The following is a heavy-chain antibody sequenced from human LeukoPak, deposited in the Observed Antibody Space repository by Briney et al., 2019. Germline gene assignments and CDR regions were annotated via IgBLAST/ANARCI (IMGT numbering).Heavy chain of an antibody. V-gene: IGHV3-7*03. CDR1: GFTFSSYW. J-gene: IGHJ4*02. CDR2: IKQDGSET. CDR3: AKAGTHDY. Sequence: PGGSLRLSCTASGFTFSSYWMSWVRQAPGKGLEWVGNIKQDGSETYFVDSVKGRFTISRDNAKNSLYLQMNSLRAEDTAVYYCAKAGTHDYWGQGTLVTVSS. D-gene: IGHD1-1*01.